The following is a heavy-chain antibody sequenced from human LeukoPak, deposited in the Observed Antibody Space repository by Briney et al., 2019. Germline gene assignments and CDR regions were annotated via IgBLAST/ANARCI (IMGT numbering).Heavy chain of an antibody. CDR2: ISWNGGST. V-gene: IGHV3-20*04. CDR1: GFIFDDYG. CDR3: ARDNPRSYYDFWSGYQNYYYYYGMDV. D-gene: IGHD3-3*01. J-gene: IGHJ6*02. Sequence: SGGSLRLSCAASGFIFDDYGMSWVRQAPGKGLEWVSGISWNGGSTGYADSVKGRFTISRDNSKNTLYLQMNSLRAEDTAVYYCARDNPRSYYDFWSGYQNYYYYYGMDVWGQGTTVTVSS.